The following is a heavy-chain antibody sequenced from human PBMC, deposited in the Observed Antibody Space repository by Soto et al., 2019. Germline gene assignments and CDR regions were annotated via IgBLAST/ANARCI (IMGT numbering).Heavy chain of an antibody. CDR2: IYYTGSS. V-gene: IGHV4-39*01. CDR1: GDYMSSSSHY. CDR3: ARSVDP. J-gene: IGHJ5*02. Sequence: PSETLSLTCTVSGDYMSSSSHYWGWTRQPPGKGLEWIGNIYYTGSSYYKTSLKSRVTISVDTSKNQFSLKLSSVTAADTAVYYCARSVDPWGQGTLVTVSS.